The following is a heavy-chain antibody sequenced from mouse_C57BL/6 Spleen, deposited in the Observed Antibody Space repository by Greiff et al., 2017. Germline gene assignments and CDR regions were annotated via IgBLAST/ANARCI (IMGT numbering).Heavy chain of an antibody. CDR3: ARYGYSYAMDY. V-gene: IGHV3-6*01. Sequence: EVKLLESGPGLVKPSQSLSLTCSVTGYSITSGYYWNWIRQFPGNKLEWMGYISYDGSNNYNPSLKNRISITRDTSKNQFFLKLNSVTTEDTATYYCARYGYSYAMDYWGQGTSVTVSS. CDR1: GYSITSGYY. CDR2: ISYDGSN. J-gene: IGHJ4*01. D-gene: IGHD2-2*01.